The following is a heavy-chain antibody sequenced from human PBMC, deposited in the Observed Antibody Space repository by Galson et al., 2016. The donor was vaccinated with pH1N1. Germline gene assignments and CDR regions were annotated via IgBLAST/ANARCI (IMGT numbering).Heavy chain of an antibody. J-gene: IGHJ2*01. Sequence: SLRLSCAASGFTFSSYAMHWVRQAPGKGLEWVAVIWYDGSNKYYADSVKGRFTISRDNSKNTLYLQMNSLRAEDTAVYYCARADYGDYVGYFDLWGRGTLLTVSS. CDR1: GFTFSSYA. CDR2: IWYDGSNK. V-gene: IGHV3-33*08. CDR3: ARADYGDYVGYFDL. D-gene: IGHD4-17*01.